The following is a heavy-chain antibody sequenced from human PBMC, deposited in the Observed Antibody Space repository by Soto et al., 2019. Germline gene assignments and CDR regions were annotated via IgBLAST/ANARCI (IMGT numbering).Heavy chain of an antibody. V-gene: IGHV4-34*01. CDR3: ARLSGYDYFDYYYYGMDV. J-gene: IGHJ6*02. D-gene: IGHD5-12*01. Sequence: QVQLQQWGAGLLKPSETLSLTCAVYGGSFSGYYWSWIRQPPGKGLEWIGEINHSGSTNYNPSLKSRVTISVDTSKNQFSLKLSSVTAADTAVYYCARLSGYDYFDYYYYGMDVWGQGTTVTVSS. CDR2: INHSGST. CDR1: GGSFSGYY.